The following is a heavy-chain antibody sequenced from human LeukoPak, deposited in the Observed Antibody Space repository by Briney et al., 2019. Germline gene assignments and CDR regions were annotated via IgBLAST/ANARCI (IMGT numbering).Heavy chain of an antibody. Sequence: PSETLSLTCTVSGGSISSYYWSWIRQPPGKGLEWIGYIYYSGSTNYNPSLKSRVTISVDTSKNQFSLKLSSVTAADTAVYYCARGSSHHSSGWYWWGQRTLVTVSS. D-gene: IGHD6-19*01. CDR1: GGSISSYY. V-gene: IGHV4-59*01. J-gene: IGHJ4*02. CDR3: ARGSSHHSSGWYW. CDR2: IYYSGST.